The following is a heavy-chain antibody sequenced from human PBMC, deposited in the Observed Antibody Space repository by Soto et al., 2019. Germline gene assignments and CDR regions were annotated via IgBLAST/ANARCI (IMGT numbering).Heavy chain of an antibody. CDR1: GFTFSSYS. CDR3: ARDQLRGSYLYYYYGMDV. J-gene: IGHJ6*02. Sequence: GGSLRLSCAASGFTFSSYSMNWVRQAPGKGLEWVSYISSSSSTIYYADSVKGRFTISRDNAKNSLYLQMNSLRDEDTAVYYCARDQLRGSYLYYYYGMDVWGQGTTVTVSS. CDR2: ISSSSSTI. V-gene: IGHV3-48*02. D-gene: IGHD1-26*01.